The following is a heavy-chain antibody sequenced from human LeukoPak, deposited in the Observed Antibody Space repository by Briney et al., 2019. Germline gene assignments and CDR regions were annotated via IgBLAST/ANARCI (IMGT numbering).Heavy chain of an antibody. V-gene: IGHV4-59*01. CDR3: ARETRVTYAFDI. Sequence: SETLSLTCTVSGGSISSYYWSWIRQPPGKGLEWIGYIYYSGSTNYNPSLKSRVTISVDTSKNQFSLKLSSVTAADTAEYYCARETRVTYAFDIWGQGTMVTVSS. J-gene: IGHJ3*02. CDR1: GGSISSYY. CDR2: IYYSGST. D-gene: IGHD2-21*02.